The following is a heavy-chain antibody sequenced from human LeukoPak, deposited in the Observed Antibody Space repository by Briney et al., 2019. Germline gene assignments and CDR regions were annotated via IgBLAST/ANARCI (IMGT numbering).Heavy chain of an antibody. CDR3: ARARWTGDSSGYYGY. CDR2: ISYDGSNK. J-gene: IGHJ4*02. Sequence: GGSLRLSCAASGFTFSSYAMHWVRQAPGKGLEWVAVISYDGSNKYYADSVKGRFTISRDNSKNTLYLQMNSLRAEDTAVYYCARARWTGDSSGYYGYWGQGTLVTVSS. V-gene: IGHV3-30*04. D-gene: IGHD3-22*01. CDR1: GFTFSSYA.